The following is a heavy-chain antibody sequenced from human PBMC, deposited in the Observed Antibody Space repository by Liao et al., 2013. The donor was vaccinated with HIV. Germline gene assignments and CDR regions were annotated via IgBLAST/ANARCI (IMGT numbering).Heavy chain of an antibody. Sequence: QLQLQESGPGLAKPSETLSLTCTVSGDSISGSTYYWGWLRQPPGKGLEWIANMNYDGSFYYSPPLKGRVTMSVDTSKNQFSLKLTSVTAADTAVYFCARVHTTIVMARNWFGPWGQGILVTVSS. CDR2: MNYDGSF. D-gene: IGHD3-22*01. J-gene: IGHJ5*02. CDR1: GDSISGSTYY. CDR3: ARVHTTIVMARNWFGP. V-gene: IGHV4-39*07.